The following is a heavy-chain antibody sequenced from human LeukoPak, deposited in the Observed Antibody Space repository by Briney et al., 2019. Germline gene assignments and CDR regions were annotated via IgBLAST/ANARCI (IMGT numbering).Heavy chain of an antibody. CDR2: INHSGST. CDR3: ARDRGTIFGVVIRDWFDP. J-gene: IGHJ5*02. D-gene: IGHD3-3*01. V-gene: IGHV4-34*01. CDR1: GGAFSGYY. Sequence: PSETLSLTCAVYGGAFSGYYWSWIRQPPGKGLGWIGEINHSGSTNYNPSLKSRVTISVDTSKNQFSLKLSSVTAADTAVYYCARDRGTIFGVVIRDWFDPWGQGTLVTVSS.